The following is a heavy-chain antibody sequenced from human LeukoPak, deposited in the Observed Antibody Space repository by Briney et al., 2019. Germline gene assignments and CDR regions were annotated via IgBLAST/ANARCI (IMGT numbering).Heavy chain of an antibody. D-gene: IGHD3-10*01. CDR2: IYPGDSDT. CDR1: GSTFTSYW. CDR3: AIGWFGELFDY. V-gene: IGHV5-51*01. J-gene: IGHJ4*02. Sequence: GGSLKISCKGSGSTFTSYWIGWGRQLPGKGLEWMGIIYPGDSDTRYSPSFQGQVTISADKSISTAYLQWSSLKASDTAMYYCAIGWFGELFDYWGQGTLVTVSS.